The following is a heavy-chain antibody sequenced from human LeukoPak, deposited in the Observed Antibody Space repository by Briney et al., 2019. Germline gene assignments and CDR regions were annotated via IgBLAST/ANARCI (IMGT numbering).Heavy chain of an antibody. CDR2: IIPIFGTA. CDR3: ARGVVPAAYNWFDP. CDR1: GGTFSSYA. J-gene: IGHJ5*02. D-gene: IGHD2-2*01. V-gene: IGHV1-69*13. Sequence: ASVKVSCKASGGTFSSYAISWVRQAPGQGLEWMGGIIPIFGTANYAQEFQGRVTITADESTSTAYMELSSLRSEDTAVYYCARGVVPAAYNWFDPWGQGTLVTVSS.